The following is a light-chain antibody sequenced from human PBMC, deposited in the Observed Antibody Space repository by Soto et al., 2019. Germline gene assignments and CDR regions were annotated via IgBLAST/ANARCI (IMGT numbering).Light chain of an antibody. CDR2: DAS. J-gene: IGKJ1*01. Sequence: DIQVTQSPSTLSASVGDRVTITCRASHSIPTWLAWYQQKPGKAPQLLIYDASSLESGVPSRFSGSESGTEFTLTISSLQTDDVATSYCQQYTEYQGTFGQGTKVDIK. V-gene: IGKV1-5*01. CDR3: QQYTEYQGT. CDR1: HSIPTW.